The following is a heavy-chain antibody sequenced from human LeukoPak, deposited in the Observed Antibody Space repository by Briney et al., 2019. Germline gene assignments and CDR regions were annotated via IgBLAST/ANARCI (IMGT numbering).Heavy chain of an antibody. D-gene: IGHD4-23*01. V-gene: IGHV3-48*02. CDR2: ISTGSSTT. J-gene: IGHJ4*02. Sequence: GGSLRLSCAASEFAFSTYDMNWVRQAPGKGLEWVSYISTGSSTTYYADSVKGRFTISRDNVENSLYLQMNSLRDEDTAVYYCARVAAGYSVNYFDYWGQGTLVTVSS. CDR1: EFAFSTYD. CDR3: ARVAAGYSVNYFDY.